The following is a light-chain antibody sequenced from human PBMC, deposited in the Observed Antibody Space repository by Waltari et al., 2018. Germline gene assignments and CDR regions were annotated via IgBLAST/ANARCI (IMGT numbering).Light chain of an antibody. J-gene: IGLJ3*02. CDR2: EAS. CDR3: SSYTSSSTLV. CDR1: SSDVGSYNL. V-gene: IGLV2-23*01. Sequence: QSALTQPASVSGSPGQSITISCTGTSSDVGSYNLVSWYQQHPGKAPKLVIYEASKRPSGVSNRFSGSKSGNTASLTISGLQAEDEADYYCSSYTSSSTLVFGGGTKLTVL.